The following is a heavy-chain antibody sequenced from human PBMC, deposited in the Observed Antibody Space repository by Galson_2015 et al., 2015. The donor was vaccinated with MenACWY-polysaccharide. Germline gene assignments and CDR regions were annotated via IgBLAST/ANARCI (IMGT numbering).Heavy chain of an antibody. CDR3: GRGGDDTGSGSY. V-gene: IGHV1-2*02. D-gene: IGHD1-26*01. J-gene: IGHJ4*02. CDR2: IHPNNGGT. CDR1: GYTFSGYH. Sequence: SVKVSCKASGYTFSGYHIHWVRQAPGQGLEWMGWIHPNNGGTNYAQKFQGRVTMTRDTSISTVYMELNRLRSDDTAVYHCGRGGDDTGSGSYWGQGTLVTVSS.